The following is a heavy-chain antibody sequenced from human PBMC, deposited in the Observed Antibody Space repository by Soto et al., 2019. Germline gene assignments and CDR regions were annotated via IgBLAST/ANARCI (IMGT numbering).Heavy chain of an antibody. CDR3: TKANRYCSGANCFTFDY. D-gene: IGHD2-15*01. V-gene: IGHV3-23*01. CDR2: FSSGGGGT. J-gene: IGHJ4*02. CDR1: GFTFSNYA. Sequence: GGSLRLSCTASGFTFSNYAMIWVRQAPGKGLEWVSTFSSGGGGTYYADSVKGRFTISRDNSKNTLSLQMNSLRAEDTAVYYCTKANRYCSGANCFTFDYWGLGTLVTVPS.